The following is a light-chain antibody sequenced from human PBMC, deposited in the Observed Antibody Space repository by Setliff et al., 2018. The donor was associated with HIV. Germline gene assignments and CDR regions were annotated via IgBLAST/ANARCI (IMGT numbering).Light chain of an antibody. J-gene: IGLJ1*01. V-gene: IGLV2-14*01. Sequence: QSVLTQPASVSGSPGQSITISCTGTGSDVGGYSYVSWYQQHPGKAPKLIIYEVRNRPSGISNRFSGSKSGNTASLTISGLQAEDEADYYCSSYAISNTLPFGTGTKSPS. CDR2: EVR. CDR3: SSYAISNTLP. CDR1: GSDVGGYSY.